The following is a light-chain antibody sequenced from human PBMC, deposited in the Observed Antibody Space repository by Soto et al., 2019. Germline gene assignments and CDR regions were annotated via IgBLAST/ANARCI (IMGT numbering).Light chain of an antibody. Sequence: QSVLTQPPSVSGAPGQSVTISCTGTWSNIGAGHDVHWYQQLPGTAPKLVIYGNNNRPIGVPDRFSGSKSGTSASLAITGLQAEDETDYYCQSFDSSLSIYIFGSGTKVTVL. CDR3: QSFDSSLSIYI. J-gene: IGLJ1*01. V-gene: IGLV1-40*01. CDR2: GNN. CDR1: WSNIGAGHD.